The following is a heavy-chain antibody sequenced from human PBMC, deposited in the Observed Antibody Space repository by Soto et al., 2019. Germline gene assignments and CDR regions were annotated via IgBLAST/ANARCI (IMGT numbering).Heavy chain of an antibody. J-gene: IGHJ3*02. Sequence: SVKVSCKASGGTFSSYAISWVRQAPGQGLGWMGGIIPIFGTANYAQKFQGRVTITADESTSTAYMELRSLRSEDTAVYDCARAFVKAYCGGDCYFDAFDIWGKGTMVTVSS. CDR1: GGTFSSYA. D-gene: IGHD2-21*02. CDR2: IIPIFGTA. V-gene: IGHV1-69*13. CDR3: ARAFVKAYCGGDCYFDAFDI.